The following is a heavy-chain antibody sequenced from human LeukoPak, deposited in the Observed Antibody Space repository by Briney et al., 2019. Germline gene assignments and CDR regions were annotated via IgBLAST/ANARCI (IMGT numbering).Heavy chain of an antibody. CDR3: ARGAYSGSYYVDY. Sequence: GGSLRLSCAASGFTFSSYAMSWVRQAPGKGLQWVSTIRGSDDNTYYADSLRGRFTISRDNSKNTLYLQMNSLRAEDTAVYYCARGAYSGSYYVDYWGRGTLVTVSS. J-gene: IGHJ4*02. CDR2: IRGSDDNT. V-gene: IGHV3-23*01. CDR1: GFTFSSYA. D-gene: IGHD1-26*01.